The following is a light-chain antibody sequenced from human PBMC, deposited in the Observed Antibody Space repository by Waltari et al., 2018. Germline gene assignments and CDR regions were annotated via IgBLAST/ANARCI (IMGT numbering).Light chain of an antibody. V-gene: IGKV1-33*01. CDR1: QDISNY. Sequence: DIQMTQSPSSLPASVGHRVTITCQASQDISNYLNWYQQKPGKAPKLLIYDASHLETGVPSRFSGSGSETDFTFTISSLQPEDIATYYCQQYDNLPRITFGQGTRLEIK. CDR2: DAS. J-gene: IGKJ5*01. CDR3: QQYDNLPRIT.